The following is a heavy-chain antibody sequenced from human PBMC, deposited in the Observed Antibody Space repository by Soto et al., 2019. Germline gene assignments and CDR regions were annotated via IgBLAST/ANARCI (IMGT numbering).Heavy chain of an antibody. CDR1: GSSIYSNYY. Sequence: PSETLSLTCAVFGSSIYSNYYWGWLRQSPGKGLEWIGTIYFTGNTYYTPSLKSRLTMSIDTSKNEFSLRLNSVTAADTAVYYCAGQTFTIAAASYGRSNWFDPWGPGTLVTVSS. CDR2: IYFTGNT. CDR3: AGQTFTIAAASYGRSNWFDP. V-gene: IGHV4-38-2*01. D-gene: IGHD6-25*01. J-gene: IGHJ5*02.